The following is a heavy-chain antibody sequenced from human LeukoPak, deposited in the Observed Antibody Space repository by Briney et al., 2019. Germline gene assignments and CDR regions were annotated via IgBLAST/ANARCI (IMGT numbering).Heavy chain of an antibody. D-gene: IGHD3-16*01. V-gene: IGHV3-48*03. J-gene: IGHJ1*01. CDR3: ARVGSPQYFQD. CDR2: ISGSGDTI. Sequence: PGGSLRLSCAASGFTFSSYEMNWVRQAPGKGLECVSYISGSGDTIDYADSVKGRFSISRENAKNSLYLRMNSLRAEDTAVYFCARVGSPQYFQDWGQGTLVTVSS. CDR1: GFTFSSYE.